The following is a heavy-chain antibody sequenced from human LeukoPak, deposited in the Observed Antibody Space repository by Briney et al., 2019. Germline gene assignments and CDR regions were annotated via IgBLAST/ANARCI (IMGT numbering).Heavy chain of an antibody. CDR2: IKEDGSQK. CDR1: LGSNW. CDR3: TRDQT. V-gene: IGHV3-7*01. Sequence: GGPLRLSCVGALGSNWRGWVRQAPGKGLEWVANIKEDGSQKYYMDSVKGRFTISRDNAKSSLFLQMNNLRVEDTAVYYCTRDQTWGQGTLVTVSS. J-gene: IGHJ4*02.